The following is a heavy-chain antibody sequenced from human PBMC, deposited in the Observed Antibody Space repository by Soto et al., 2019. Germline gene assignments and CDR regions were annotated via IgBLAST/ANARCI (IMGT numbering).Heavy chain of an antibody. Sequence: SETLSLTCAVSGGSISSGGYSWSWIRQPPGKGLEWIGYIYHSGSTFYNPSLKSRVTISIDKSKNQFSLKLSSVTAEDTAVYYCATAEVDYWGPGTLVTVSS. J-gene: IGHJ4*02. CDR2: IYHSGST. V-gene: IGHV4-30-2*01. CDR3: ATAEVDY. CDR1: GGSISSGGYS.